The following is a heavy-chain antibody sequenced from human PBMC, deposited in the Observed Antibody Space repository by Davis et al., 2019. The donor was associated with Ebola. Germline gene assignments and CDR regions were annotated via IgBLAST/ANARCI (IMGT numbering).Heavy chain of an antibody. J-gene: IGHJ6*02. CDR1: GFSFSSYW. CDR2: IKSDGSTK. D-gene: IGHD1-26*01. CDR3: AKDHVGYYYGMDV. Sequence: GESLKISCVVSGFSFSSYWMHWVRQAPGKGLVWVSRIKSDGSTKSYADSVKGRFTISRDNSKNTLYLQMNSLRAEDTAVYYCAKDHVGYYYGMDVWGQGTTVTVSS. V-gene: IGHV3-74*01.